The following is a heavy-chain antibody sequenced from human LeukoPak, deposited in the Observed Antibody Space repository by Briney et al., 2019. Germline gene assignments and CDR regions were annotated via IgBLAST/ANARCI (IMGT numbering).Heavy chain of an antibody. J-gene: IGHJ6*03. Sequence: GGSLRLSCTVSGFTVSSNSMSWVRQAPGKGLEWVSFIYSDNTHYSDPVKGRFTISRDNSKNTLYLQMNRLRAEDTAVYYCAKHGSYYYGSGTRYYYYYYMDVWGKGTTVTVSS. D-gene: IGHD3-10*01. V-gene: IGHV3-53*01. CDR2: IYSDNT. CDR1: GFTVSSNS. CDR3: AKHGSYYYGSGTRYYYYYYMDV.